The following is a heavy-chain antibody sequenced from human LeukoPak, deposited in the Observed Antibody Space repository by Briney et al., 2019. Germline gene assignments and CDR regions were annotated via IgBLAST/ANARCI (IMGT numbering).Heavy chain of an antibody. D-gene: IGHD6-25*01. CDR3: ARGGRPGYNWFDP. J-gene: IGHJ5*02. CDR2: INHSGST. Sequence: PSETLSLTCAVYGGSFSGYYWSWIRQPPGKGLEWIGEINHSGSTNYNPSLKSRVTISVDTSKNQFSLKLSSVTAADTAVYYCARGGRPGYNWFDPWGQGTLVTVSS. CDR1: GGSFSGYY. V-gene: IGHV4-34*01.